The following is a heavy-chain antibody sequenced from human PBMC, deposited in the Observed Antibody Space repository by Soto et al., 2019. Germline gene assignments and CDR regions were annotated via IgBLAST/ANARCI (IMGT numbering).Heavy chain of an antibody. J-gene: IGHJ3*02. D-gene: IGHD2-15*01. CDR3: ATPNATSLSRGAFDI. Sequence: QLQLQESGPGLVKPSETLSLTCSVSGASISSNPYYWGWIRQPPGKGLEWIGRIFYSGSTYYNPSLKSRVSISGETSKNHFSLNLNSVTAADTAVYYCATPNATSLSRGAFDIWGQGTMVTVSS. V-gene: IGHV4-39*02. CDR1: GASISSNPYY. CDR2: IFYSGST.